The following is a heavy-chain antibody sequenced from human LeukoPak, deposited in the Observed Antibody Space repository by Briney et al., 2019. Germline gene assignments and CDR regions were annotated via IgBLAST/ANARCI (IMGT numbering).Heavy chain of an antibody. CDR3: ARAGYCSGGSCYLGGRFDP. D-gene: IGHD2-15*01. CDR1: GYTFTGYY. CDR2: INPNSGGT. Sequence: ASVKVSCKASGYTFTGYYMHWVRQAPGQGLEWMGWINPNSGGTNYALKFQGWVTMTRDTSISTAYMELSRLRSDDTAVYYCARAGYCSGGSCYLGGRFDPWGQGTLVTVSS. V-gene: IGHV1-2*04. J-gene: IGHJ5*02.